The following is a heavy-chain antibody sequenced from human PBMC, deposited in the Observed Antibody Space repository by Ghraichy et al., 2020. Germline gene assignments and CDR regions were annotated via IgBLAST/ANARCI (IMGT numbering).Heavy chain of an antibody. V-gene: IGHV6-1*01. Sequence: SQTLSLTCAISGDSVSSNGAACNWIRQSPSRGLEWLGRTYYRSKWYYEYAVSMKSRITINPDTSKNQLSLQLNSVTPEDTATYYCARDGSGYKQTYDYWGQGTLVTVSS. J-gene: IGHJ4*02. CDR2: TYYRSKWYY. D-gene: IGHD5-12*01. CDR3: ARDGSGYKQTYDY. CDR1: GDSVSSNGAA.